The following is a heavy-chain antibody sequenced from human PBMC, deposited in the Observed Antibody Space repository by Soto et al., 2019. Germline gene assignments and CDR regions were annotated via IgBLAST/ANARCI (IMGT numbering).Heavy chain of an antibody. CDR2: IIPIFRTP. J-gene: IGHJ6*02. CDR1: GDTFRSFA. CDR3: ARAKAREQLGGNYYYSLDV. V-gene: IGHV1-69*05. Sequence: QVQLVQSGAEVKKPGTSVKVSCKASGDTFRSFAISWVRQAPGQGLEWMGGIIPIFRTPRYAQKFQGRVTITPDEFTSTAYMELSSLTSEATAVYFCARAKAREQLGGNYYYSLDVWGQGTTVIVSS. D-gene: IGHD1-1*01.